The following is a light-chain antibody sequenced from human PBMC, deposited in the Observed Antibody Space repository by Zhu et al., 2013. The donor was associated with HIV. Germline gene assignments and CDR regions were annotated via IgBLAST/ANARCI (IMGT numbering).Light chain of an antibody. CDR3: QVWDSSTDHWV. J-gene: IGLJ3*02. V-gene: IGLV3-21*02. Sequence: SYVLTQPPSVSVAPGETASITCGGNNIGSDSVHWYQQKAGQAPVLVVYDDRDRPSGIPERFSGSISGNTATLTITRVEAGDEADYYCQVWDSSTDHWVFGGGTKLTVV. CDR1: NIGSDS. CDR2: DDR.